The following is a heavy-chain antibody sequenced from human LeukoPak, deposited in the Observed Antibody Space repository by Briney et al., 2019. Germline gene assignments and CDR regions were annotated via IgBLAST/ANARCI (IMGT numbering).Heavy chain of an antibody. CDR3: ARDVRGVAGAFEI. V-gene: IGHV4-31*03. CDR1: GDSTSGNTFY. J-gene: IGHJ3*02. D-gene: IGHD3-10*02. Sequence: SETLSLTCSVYGDSTSGNTFYWSWIRQHPGKGLEWIGYIHYSGSTFYNPSLKSRTTILMDTSKNLFSLNLTSATAADTAVYFCARDVRGVAGAFEIWGQGTMVTVSS. CDR2: IHYSGST.